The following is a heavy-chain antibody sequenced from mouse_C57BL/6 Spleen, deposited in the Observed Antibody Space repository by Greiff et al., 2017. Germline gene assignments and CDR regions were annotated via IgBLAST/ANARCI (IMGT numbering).Heavy chain of an antibody. D-gene: IGHD2-4*01. V-gene: IGHV1-81*01. CDR1: GYTFTSHG. CDR2: IYPRSGNT. J-gene: IGHJ4*01. Sequence: VQLQQSGAELARPGASVKLSCKASGYTFTSHGISWVKQRTGQGLEWIGEIYPRSGNTYYNEKFKGKATLTADKSSSTAYMELRSLTSEDSAVYFCARERIYYDYEGDAMDYWGQGTSVTVSS. CDR3: ARERIYYDYEGDAMDY.